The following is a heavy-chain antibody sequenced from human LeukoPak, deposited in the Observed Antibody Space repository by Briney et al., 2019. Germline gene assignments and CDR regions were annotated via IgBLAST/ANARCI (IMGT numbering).Heavy chain of an antibody. CDR3: AKAPVTTCSGAYCYPFDY. V-gene: IGHV3-23*01. CDR2: ISVGGNT. Sequence: PGGSLRLSCAASGFTLSSYAMSWVRQGPGKGLEWVSAISVGGNTYHADSVKGRFTISRDSYKNTLYLQMNSLRAEDAAVYYCAKAPVTTCSGAYCYPFDYWGQGTLVTVSS. J-gene: IGHJ4*02. D-gene: IGHD2-15*01. CDR1: GFTLSSYA.